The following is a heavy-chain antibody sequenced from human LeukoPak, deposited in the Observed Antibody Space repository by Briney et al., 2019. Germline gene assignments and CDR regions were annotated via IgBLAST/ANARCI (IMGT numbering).Heavy chain of an antibody. CDR2: IYYSGST. CDR1: GGSISSYY. D-gene: IGHD6-19*01. Sequence: SETLSLTCTVSGGSISSYYWSWIRQPPGKGLEWIGYIYYSGSTNYNPSLKSRVTISVDTSKNQFSLKLSSVTAADTAVYYCARGYRSGRNFDYWGQGTLVTVSS. J-gene: IGHJ4*02. V-gene: IGHV4-59*12. CDR3: ARGYRSGRNFDY.